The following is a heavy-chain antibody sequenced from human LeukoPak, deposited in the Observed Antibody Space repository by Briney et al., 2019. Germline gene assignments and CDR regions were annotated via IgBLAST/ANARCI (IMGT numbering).Heavy chain of an antibody. Sequence: GGSLRLSCAASGFTFSSYWMSWVRQAPGKGLEWVSYSSSGSSTIYYADSVKGRFTISRDNAKNSLYLQMNSLRAEDTAVYYCARGEQDMATMSIDYWGQGTLVTVSS. D-gene: IGHD5-24*01. CDR3: ARGEQDMATMSIDY. V-gene: IGHV3-48*01. J-gene: IGHJ4*02. CDR1: GFTFSSYW. CDR2: SSSGSSTI.